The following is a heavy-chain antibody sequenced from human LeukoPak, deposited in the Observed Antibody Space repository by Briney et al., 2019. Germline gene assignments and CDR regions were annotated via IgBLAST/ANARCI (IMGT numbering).Heavy chain of an antibody. CDR3: ARLRYFDWGALDV. D-gene: IGHD3-9*01. V-gene: IGHV5-51*01. CDR1: GYSFTSYW. J-gene: IGHJ6*04. Sequence: GESLKISCKGSGYSFTSYWIGWVRQMPGKGLEWMGIIYPGDSDTRYSPSFQGQVTISADKSIRSAYLQWSSLKASDTAVYYCARLRYFDWGALDVWGKGTTVTISS. CDR2: IYPGDSDT.